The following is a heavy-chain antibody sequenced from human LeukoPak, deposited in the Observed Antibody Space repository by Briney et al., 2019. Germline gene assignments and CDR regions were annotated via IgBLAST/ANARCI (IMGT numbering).Heavy chain of an antibody. CDR2: IIPILGIA. J-gene: IGHJ4*02. V-gene: IGHV1-69*02. D-gene: IGHD3-10*01. CDR1: GGTFSSYS. CDR3: ASLYGPGSYFGNDY. Sequence: SSVNVSCQACGGTFSSYSISWVGQAPGRGLDWMGRIIPILGIANYAQKFQGRVTITADKSTSTAYMELSSLRSEDTAVYYCASLYGPGSYFGNDYWGEGTLVTVSS.